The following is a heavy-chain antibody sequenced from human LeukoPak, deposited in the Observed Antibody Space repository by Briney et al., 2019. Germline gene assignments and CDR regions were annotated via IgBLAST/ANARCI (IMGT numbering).Heavy chain of an antibody. CDR1: GSTFNRFA. D-gene: IGHD2/OR15-2a*01. V-gene: IGHV3-7*01. CDR2: IKQDGTEK. J-gene: IGHJ4*02. CDR3: ARGPTRANSSDY. Sequence: GRSLRLSCAASGSTFNRFAMHWVRQAPGKGLEWVANIKQDGTEKYYVDSVKGRFTISRDNAKNSLYLQMNSLRAEDTAMYYCARGPTRANSSDYWGQGTLVTVSS.